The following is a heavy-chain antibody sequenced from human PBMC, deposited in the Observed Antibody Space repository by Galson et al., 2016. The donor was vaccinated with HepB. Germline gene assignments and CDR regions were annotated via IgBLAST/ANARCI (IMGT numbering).Heavy chain of an antibody. CDR1: GDTFMKYD. V-gene: IGHV1-18*01. CDR2: ISDISGQK. J-gene: IGHJ5*02. D-gene: IGHD2-8*01. Sequence: SVKVSCKAPGDTFMKYDISWVRQAPGQGLEWMGWISDISGQKKFAQNFQGRVTMTTDTSTSTAYMDLRRLKSDDTAVYYCATISHCTNDICTDHVSWGQGTLVTVSS. CDR3: ATISHCTNDICTDHVS.